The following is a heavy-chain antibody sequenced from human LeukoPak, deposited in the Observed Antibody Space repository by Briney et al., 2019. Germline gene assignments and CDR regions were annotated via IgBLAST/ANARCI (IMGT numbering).Heavy chain of an antibody. J-gene: IGHJ3*02. CDR3: ARQVVQGAFDI. CDR2: ISSSSSYI. D-gene: IGHD3-10*01. V-gene: IGHV3-21*01. Sequence: PGGSLRLSCAASGFTFSSYGMHWVRQAPGKGLEWVSSISSSSSYIYYADSVKGRFTISRDNAKNSLYLQMNSLRAEDTAVYYCARQVVQGAFDIWGQGTMVTVSS. CDR1: GFTFSSYG.